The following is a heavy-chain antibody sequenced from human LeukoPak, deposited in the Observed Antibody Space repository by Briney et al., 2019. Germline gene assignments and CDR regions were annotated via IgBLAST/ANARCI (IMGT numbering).Heavy chain of an antibody. CDR2: IYYSGGT. J-gene: IGHJ3*02. CDR1: GGSVSSGSYY. Sequence: SETLSLTRTVSGGSVSSGSYYWSWIRQPPGKGLEWIGYIYYSGGTNYNPSLKSRVSISIDTSKNQFSLKLSSVTAADTAVFYCARGGGYSYGYAFDIWGQGTMVTVS. D-gene: IGHD5-18*01. CDR3: ARGGGYSYGYAFDI. V-gene: IGHV4-61*01.